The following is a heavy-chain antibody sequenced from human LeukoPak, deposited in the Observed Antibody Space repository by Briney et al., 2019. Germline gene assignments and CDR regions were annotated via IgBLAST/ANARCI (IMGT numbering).Heavy chain of an antibody. CDR1: GFTFSSYW. Sequence: GSLRLSCAASGFTFSSYWMSWVRQAPGKGLEWVANIKQDGSEKYYVDSVKGRFTISRDNAKNSLYLQMNSLRAEDTAVYYCARDSRRDGYPRFDYWGQGTLVTVSS. D-gene: IGHD5-24*01. V-gene: IGHV3-7*01. CDR3: ARDSRRDGYPRFDY. J-gene: IGHJ4*02. CDR2: IKQDGSEK.